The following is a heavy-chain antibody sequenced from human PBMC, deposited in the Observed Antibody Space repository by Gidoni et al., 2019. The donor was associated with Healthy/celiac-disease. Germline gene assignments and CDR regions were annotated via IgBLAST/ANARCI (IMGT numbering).Heavy chain of an antibody. CDR2: INTNSGGT. Sequence: QVQLVQSGADAKKPGASATVSRKASGYSFTGYYMHWVRQAPGQGLEWMGWINTNSGGTNYAQKFQGRVTMTRDTSISTAYMELSRLRSDDTAVYYCARADSPGVYWGQGTLVTVSS. CDR1: GYSFTGYY. CDR3: ARADSPGVY. V-gene: IGHV1-2*02. D-gene: IGHD2-15*01. J-gene: IGHJ4*02.